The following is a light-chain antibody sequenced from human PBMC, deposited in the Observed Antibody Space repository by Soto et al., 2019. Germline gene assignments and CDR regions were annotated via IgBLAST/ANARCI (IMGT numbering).Light chain of an antibody. J-gene: IGLJ1*01. CDR2: YDN. CDR1: NSNIGSNT. CDR3: AAWDDSLNGRV. V-gene: IGLV1-44*01. Sequence: QSVLTQPPSASGTPGQRVTISCSGSNSNIGSNTVNWYQQHPGTAPKLLIYYDNLHPSGVPDRISGSKSGTSASLAISGLQSDNEADYYCAAWDDSLNGRVFGTGTKVTVL.